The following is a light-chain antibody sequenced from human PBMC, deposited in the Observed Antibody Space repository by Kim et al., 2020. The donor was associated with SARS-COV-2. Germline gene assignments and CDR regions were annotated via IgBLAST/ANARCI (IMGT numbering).Light chain of an antibody. CDR1: QSISNY. J-gene: IGKJ2*01. Sequence: DIQMTQSPSSLSASVGVRVTITCRASQSISNYLNWYQQKPGKAPNLLIYAASTLHTGVPSRFSGSGSGTDFTLTISSLQPEDFATYYCQQSYSAPYTFGQGTELEI. V-gene: IGKV1-39*01. CDR2: AAS. CDR3: QQSYSAPYT.